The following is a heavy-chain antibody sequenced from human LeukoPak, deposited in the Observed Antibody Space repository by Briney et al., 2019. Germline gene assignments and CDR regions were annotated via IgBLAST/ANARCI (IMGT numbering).Heavy chain of an antibody. CDR2: IKQDGSEK. D-gene: IGHD4-11*01. V-gene: IGHV3-7*01. J-gene: IGHJ6*02. Sequence: GGSLRLSCAASRFTFSSYWMSWVRQAPGKGLEWVANIKQDGSEKYYVDSVKGRFTISRDNAKNSLYLQMNSLRAEDTAMYYCARGVNRPNYYYYGMDVWGQGTTVTVSS. CDR1: RFTFSSYW. CDR3: ARGVNRPNYYYYGMDV.